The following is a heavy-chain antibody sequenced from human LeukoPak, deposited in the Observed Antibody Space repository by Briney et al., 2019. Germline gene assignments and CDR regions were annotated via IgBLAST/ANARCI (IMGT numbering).Heavy chain of an antibody. CDR3: ARGRRPKTNWFDP. CDR2: IYYSGST. Sequence: PSETLSLTCTVSGGSISSSSYYWGWIRQPPGKGLEWIGSIYYSGSTYYNPSLKSRVTTSVDTSKNQFSLKLSSVTAADTAVYYCARGRRPKTNWFDPWGQGTLVTVSS. V-gene: IGHV4-39*01. D-gene: IGHD6-6*01. CDR1: GGSISSSSYY. J-gene: IGHJ5*02.